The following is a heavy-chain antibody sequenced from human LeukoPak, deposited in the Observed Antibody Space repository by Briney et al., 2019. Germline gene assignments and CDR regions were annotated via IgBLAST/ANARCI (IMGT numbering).Heavy chain of an antibody. CDR3: AREEGGNYFDA. D-gene: IGHD1-26*01. J-gene: IGHJ4*02. V-gene: IGHV3-48*03. CDR1: GFTFSSYE. CDR2: IGSSGTTI. Sequence: GGSLRLSCAASGFTFSSYEMNWVRQAPGKGLEWASYIGSSGTTIYYADSVKGRFTISRGNAKNSLYLQMNSLRAEDTAVYYCAREEGGNYFDAWGQGTLVTVSS.